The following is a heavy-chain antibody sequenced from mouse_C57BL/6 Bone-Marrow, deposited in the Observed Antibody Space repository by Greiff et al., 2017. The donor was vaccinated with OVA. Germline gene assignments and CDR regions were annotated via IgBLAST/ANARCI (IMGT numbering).Heavy chain of an antibody. CDR1: GYTFTSYW. CDR3: AREGGWWLGDY. Sequence: VQLQQSGPELVKPGASVKMSCKASGYTFTSYWITWVKQRPGQGLEWIGDIYPGSGSTNYNEKFKSKATLTVDTSSSTAYMQLSSLTSEDSAVYYCAREGGWWLGDYWGQGTTLTVSS. J-gene: IGHJ2*01. D-gene: IGHD1-1*02. CDR2: IYPGSGST. V-gene: IGHV1-55*01.